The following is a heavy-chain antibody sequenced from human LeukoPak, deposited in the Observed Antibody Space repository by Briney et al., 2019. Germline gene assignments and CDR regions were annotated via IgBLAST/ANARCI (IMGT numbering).Heavy chain of an antibody. J-gene: IGHJ4*02. CDR1: GFTFSNAW. V-gene: IGHV3-15*05. CDR3: AKGVGATYLYYFDY. Sequence: QPGGSLRLSCAASGFTFSNAWMSWVRQAPGKGLEWVGRIKSKTDGGTTDYAAPVKGRFTISRDDSKNTPYLQMNSLRAEDMALYYCAKGVGATYLYYFDYWGQGTLVTVSS. D-gene: IGHD1-26*01. CDR2: IKSKTDGGTT.